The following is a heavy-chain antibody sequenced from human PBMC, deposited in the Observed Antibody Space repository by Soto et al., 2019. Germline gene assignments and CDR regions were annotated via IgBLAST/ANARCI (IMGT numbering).Heavy chain of an antibody. J-gene: IGHJ4*02. CDR1: GGSLSGSY. Sequence: QVQLQQWGAGLLKPSETLSLTCAVYGGSLSGSYWSWIRQPPGTGLEWIGEIHHSGSTYYNPSLKRRVTLSVDTSTNQFSRKLNSVTAADTAVYYCASPGYCSDGTCYPDYWGQGTLVTVSS. CDR2: IHHSGST. V-gene: IGHV4-34*01. D-gene: IGHD2-15*01. CDR3: ASPGYCSDGTCYPDY.